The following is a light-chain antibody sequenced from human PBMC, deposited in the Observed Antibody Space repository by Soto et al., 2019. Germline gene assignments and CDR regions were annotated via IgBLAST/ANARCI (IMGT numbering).Light chain of an antibody. Sequence: IVMTQSPDTLFVSLGEGATVSCRASQSVSSHLAWYQHKPGQAPRLLFYDASTRATGIPARFSGSGSGTEFTLTISSLQSEDFAVYYCQHYHGWPITFGQGTRLEIK. V-gene: IGKV3-15*01. CDR3: QHYHGWPIT. J-gene: IGKJ5*01. CDR2: DAS. CDR1: QSVSSH.